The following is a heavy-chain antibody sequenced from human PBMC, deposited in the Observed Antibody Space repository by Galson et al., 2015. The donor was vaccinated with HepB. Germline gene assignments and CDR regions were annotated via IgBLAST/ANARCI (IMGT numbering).Heavy chain of an antibody. J-gene: IGHJ4*02. V-gene: IGHV3-48*04. CDR2: ISSTSDTK. CDR3: ASESWGSFEF. Sequence: SLRLSCAASGFIFNAKSMHWVRQAPGKGLEWVSYISSTSDTKYYADSVKGRFTISRDNAKNSLYLQMNSLRAEDTAVYYCASESWGSFEFWGQGTLVTVSS. CDR1: GFIFNAKS. D-gene: IGHD7-27*01.